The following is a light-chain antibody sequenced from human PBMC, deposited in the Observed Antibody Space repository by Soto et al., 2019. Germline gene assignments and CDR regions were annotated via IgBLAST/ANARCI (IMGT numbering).Light chain of an antibody. V-gene: IGKV3-15*01. Sequence: EIVMTQSPATLSLSPGARATLSCRARQSVNSNLAWYQQKAGQAPRLLIYGTSTRATGIPARFSGSGSGTDFTLTISSLQFEDFAVYYCQQSATFGPGTKVDIK. CDR3: QQSAT. CDR2: GTS. J-gene: IGKJ3*01. CDR1: QSVNSN.